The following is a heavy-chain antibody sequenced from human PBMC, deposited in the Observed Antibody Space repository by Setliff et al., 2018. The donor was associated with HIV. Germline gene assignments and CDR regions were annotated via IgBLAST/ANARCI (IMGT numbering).Heavy chain of an antibody. CDR1: GFLVTGYN. CDR3: VRPRVFDSFDV. V-gene: IGHV1-2*06. J-gene: IGHJ3*01. Sequence: ASVKVSCKALGFLVTGYNVHWVRQAPGHGPEWLGRINPNNGGTNYAQKFQGRVTMSLNTSTSTVYLELKALTSDDTAVYYCVRPRVFDSFDVWGPGTMVTVSS. CDR2: INPNNGGT.